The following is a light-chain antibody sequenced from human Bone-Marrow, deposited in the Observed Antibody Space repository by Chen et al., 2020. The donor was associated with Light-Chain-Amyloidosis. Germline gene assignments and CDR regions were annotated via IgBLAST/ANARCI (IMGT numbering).Light chain of an antibody. J-gene: IGLJ3*02. CDR2: DDS. Sequence: SYVLTQPSSVSVAPGQTATIACGGNNIGSTSVHWYQQTPGPAPLLVVYDDSDRPSGIPERLSGSNSGNSATLTISRGEAGDEADDYCQVWDRSSDRPVFGGGAKLTVL. CDR3: QVWDRSSDRPV. CDR1: NIGSTS. V-gene: IGLV3-21*02.